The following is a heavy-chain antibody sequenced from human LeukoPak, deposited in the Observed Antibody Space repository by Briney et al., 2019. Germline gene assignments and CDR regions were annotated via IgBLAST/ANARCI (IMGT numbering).Heavy chain of an antibody. D-gene: IGHD6-19*01. Sequence: GGSLRLSCAASGFTLSSNWMSWVRQAPGKGLEWVANIKQDGSEKYYVDSVKGRFTISRDNAKNSLYVQMNSLRVEDTAVYYCARVRIDSIGGRRFDVWGRGALVTVSS. CDR3: ARVRIDSIGGRRFDV. CDR1: GFTLSSNW. V-gene: IGHV3-7*01. CDR2: IKQDGSEK. J-gene: IGHJ2*01.